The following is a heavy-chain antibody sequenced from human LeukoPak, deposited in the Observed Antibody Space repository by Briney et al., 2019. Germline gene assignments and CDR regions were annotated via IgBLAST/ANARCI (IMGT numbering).Heavy chain of an antibody. D-gene: IGHD2-2*01. CDR2: INHSGST. CDR1: GGSFSGYY. CDR3: ARGVCSSTSYYSYYFDY. V-gene: IGHV4-34*01. J-gene: IGHJ4*02. Sequence: SETLSLTCAVYGGSFSGYYWSWIRQPPGKGLEWSGEINHSGSTNYNPSLKSRVTISVDTSKNQFSLKLSSVTAADTAVYYCARGVCSSTSYYSYYFDYWGQGTLVTVSS.